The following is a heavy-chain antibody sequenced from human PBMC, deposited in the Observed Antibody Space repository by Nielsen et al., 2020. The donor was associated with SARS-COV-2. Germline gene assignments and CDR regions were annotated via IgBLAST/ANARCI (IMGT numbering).Heavy chain of an antibody. D-gene: IGHD3-22*01. J-gene: IGHJ6*02. CDR1: GFTFSSYA. V-gene: IGHV3-30*14. Sequence: GESLKISCAASGFTFSSYAMHWVRQAPGKGLEWVAVISYDGSNKYYADSVKGRFTISRENAKNSLYLQMNSLRAGDTAVYYCARAGSGSGYYGMDVWGQGTTVTVSS. CDR2: ISYDGSNK. CDR3: ARAGSGSGYYGMDV.